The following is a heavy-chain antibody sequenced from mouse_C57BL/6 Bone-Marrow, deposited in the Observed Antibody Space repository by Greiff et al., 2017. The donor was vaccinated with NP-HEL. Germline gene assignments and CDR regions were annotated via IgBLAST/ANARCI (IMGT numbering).Heavy chain of an antibody. Sequence: EVKLMESGPGLVKPSQSLSLTCSVTGYSITSGYYWNWIRQFPGNKLEWMGYISYDGSNNYNPSLKNRISITRDTSKNQFFLKLNSVTTEDTATYYCARGRLRRGGFAYWGQGTLVTVSA. CDR2: ISYDGSN. D-gene: IGHD2-4*01. V-gene: IGHV3-6*01. CDR3: ARGRLRRGGFAY. J-gene: IGHJ3*01. CDR1: GYSITSGYY.